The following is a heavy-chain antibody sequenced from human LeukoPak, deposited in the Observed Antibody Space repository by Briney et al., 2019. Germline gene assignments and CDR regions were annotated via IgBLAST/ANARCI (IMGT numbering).Heavy chain of an antibody. CDR3: AKVGAAAGRNYYYYGMDV. V-gene: IGHV3-23*01. J-gene: IGHJ6*02. CDR1: GFTFSSYA. Sequence: AGGSLRLSCAASGFTFSSYAMSWVRQAPGKGLGWVSAISGSGGSTYYADSVKGRFTISRDNSKNTLYLQMNSLRAEDTAVYYCAKVGAAAGRNYYYYGMDVWGQGTTVTVSS. D-gene: IGHD6-13*01. CDR2: ISGSGGST.